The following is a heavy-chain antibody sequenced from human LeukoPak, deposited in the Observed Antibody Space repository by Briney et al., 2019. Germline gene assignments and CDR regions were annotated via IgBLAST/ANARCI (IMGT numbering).Heavy chain of an antibody. CDR2: IRSSSET. D-gene: IGHD5-12*01. CDR1: GFIFSQYS. V-gene: IGHV3-48*01. Sequence: GGSLRLSCAASGFIFSQYSMNWVRQAPGKGLEWVSHIRSSSETFYADSVKGRFTISRDNARNSLYLQMNNLRGEDTAIYYCARDAGNSGYGCDLWGQGSLVTVSS. J-gene: IGHJ5*02. CDR3: ARDAGNSGYGCDL.